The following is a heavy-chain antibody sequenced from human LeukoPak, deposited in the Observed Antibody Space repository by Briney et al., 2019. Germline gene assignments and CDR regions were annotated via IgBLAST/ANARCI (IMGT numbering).Heavy chain of an antibody. D-gene: IGHD3-10*02. CDR1: GFSFSSFS. CDR2: ISGGSSFT. V-gene: IGHV3-21*01. J-gene: IGHJ6*04. Sequence: GGSLRLSCAASGFSFSSFSMNWVRQAPGKGLEWVSYISGGSSFTYYADSVKGRFTISRDNAKNSLYLQMNSLRAEDTAVYYCAELGITMIGGVWGKGTTVTISS. CDR3: AELGITMIGGV.